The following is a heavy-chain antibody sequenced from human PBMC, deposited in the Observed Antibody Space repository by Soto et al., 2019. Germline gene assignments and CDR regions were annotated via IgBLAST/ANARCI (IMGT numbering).Heavy chain of an antibody. CDR2: IYYSGST. D-gene: IGHD3-22*01. V-gene: IGHV4-59*12. CDR1: GGSISSDH. J-gene: IGHJ4*02. Sequence: SETLSLTCTVSGGSISSDHWSWIRQPPEKGLEWIAYIYYSGSTDYNPSLKSRVTISVDTSKNQFSLKLTSVTAEDTAVYYCAKGYNYDDNIRLGHDYWGQGTLVTSPQ. CDR3: AKGYNYDDNIRLGHDY.